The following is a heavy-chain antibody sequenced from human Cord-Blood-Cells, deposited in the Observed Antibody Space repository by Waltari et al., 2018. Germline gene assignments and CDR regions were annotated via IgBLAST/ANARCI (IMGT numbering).Heavy chain of an antibody. CDR3: ARGTGYSGYDLDY. D-gene: IGHD5-12*01. Sequence: QVQLVPSGAEVKKPGASVKVSCKASGYTFICYDSNWVGQATGQGLEWMGWMNPNSGNTGYAQKFQGRVTMTRNTSISTAYMELSSLRSEDTAVYYCARGTGYSGYDLDYWGQGTLVTVSS. V-gene: IGHV1-8*01. CDR1: GYTFICYD. J-gene: IGHJ4*02. CDR2: MNPNSGNT.